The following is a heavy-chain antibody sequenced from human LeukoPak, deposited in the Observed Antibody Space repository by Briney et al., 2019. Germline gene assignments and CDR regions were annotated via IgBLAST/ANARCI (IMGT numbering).Heavy chain of an antibody. V-gene: IGHV1-69*05. CDR3: ASSAYYDSSGYYLFNY. CDR1: GGTFSSYA. D-gene: IGHD3-22*01. CDR2: IIPIFGTA. J-gene: IGHJ4*02. Sequence: SVKVSCKASGGTFSSYAISWLRQAPGQGLEWMGGIIPIFGTANYAQKFQGRVTITTDESTSTAYMELSSLRSEDTAVYYCASSAYYDSSGYYLFNYWGQGTLVTVSS.